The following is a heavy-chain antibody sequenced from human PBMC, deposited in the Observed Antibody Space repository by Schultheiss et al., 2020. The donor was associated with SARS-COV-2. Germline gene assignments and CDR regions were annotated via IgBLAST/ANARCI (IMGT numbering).Heavy chain of an antibody. CDR1: GGSISSSSYY. CDR3: ARDRSYDRPAYYYYMDV. J-gene: IGHJ6*03. V-gene: IGHV4-39*07. Sequence: SQTLSLTCTVSGGSISSSSYYWGWIRQPPGKGLEWIGSIYTSGSTNYNPSLKSRVAISMDTSKNELSLKLTSVTAADTAIYYCARDRSYDRPAYYYYMDVWGKGTMVTVSS. CDR2: IYTSGST. D-gene: IGHD3-9*01.